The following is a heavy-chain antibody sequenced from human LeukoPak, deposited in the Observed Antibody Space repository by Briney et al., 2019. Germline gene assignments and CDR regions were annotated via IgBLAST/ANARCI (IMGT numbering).Heavy chain of an antibody. CDR3: XXXXXGSDSSGYSSHFDY. CDR1: GFTVSSNY. V-gene: IGHV3-53*01. Sequence: GGSLRLSCAASGFTVSSNYMSWVRQAPGKGLEWVSLIYSDGSSYYADSVKGRFTISRDNSKNTLYLQMNSLRAEDTAVYYCXXXXXGSDSSGYSSHFDYWGQGTLVTVSS. J-gene: IGHJ4*02. D-gene: IGHD3-22*01. CDR2: IYSDGSS.